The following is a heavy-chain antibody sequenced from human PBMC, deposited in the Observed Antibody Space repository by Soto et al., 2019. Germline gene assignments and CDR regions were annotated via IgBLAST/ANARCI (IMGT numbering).Heavy chain of an antibody. Sequence: VGSLRLSCAASGFIFENFGVSWVRQAPGKGLEWISSISGSGFKKYYADSVKGRFTISRDNSKSTVYLELNNLSAEDTAVYHCAKNQGVELVPLATVDWFDPWGQGSVVTVS. CDR3: AKNQGVELVPLATVDWFDP. V-gene: IGHV3-23*01. D-gene: IGHD1-26*01. CDR1: GFIFENFG. CDR2: ISGSGFKK. J-gene: IGHJ5*02.